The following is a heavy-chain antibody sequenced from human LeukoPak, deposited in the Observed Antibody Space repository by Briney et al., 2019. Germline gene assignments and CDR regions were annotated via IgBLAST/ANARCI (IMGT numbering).Heavy chain of an antibody. Sequence: SETLSLTCTVSGGSISSYYWSWIRQPPGKGLEWIGEINHSGSTNYNPSLKSRVTISVDTSKNQFSLKLSSVTAADTAVYYCARFSSSNVDYWGQGTLVTVSS. CDR3: ARFSSSNVDY. CDR1: GGSISSYY. D-gene: IGHD6-6*01. J-gene: IGHJ4*02. V-gene: IGHV4-34*01. CDR2: INHSGST.